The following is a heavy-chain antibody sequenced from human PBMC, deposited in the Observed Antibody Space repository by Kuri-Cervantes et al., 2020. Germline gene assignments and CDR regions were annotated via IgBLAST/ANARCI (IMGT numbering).Heavy chain of an antibody. CDR1: GYTFTGYY. CDR3: ARDFAPLSYYYYGMDV. Sequence: ASVKVFCKASGYTFTGYYMHWVRQAPGQGLEWMGWINPNSGGTNYAQKFQGRVTMTRDTSTCTAYMELSRLRSDDTAVYYCARDFAPLSYYYYGMDVWGQGTTVTVSS. CDR2: INPNSGGT. D-gene: IGHD2/OR15-2a*01. J-gene: IGHJ6*02. V-gene: IGHV1-2*02.